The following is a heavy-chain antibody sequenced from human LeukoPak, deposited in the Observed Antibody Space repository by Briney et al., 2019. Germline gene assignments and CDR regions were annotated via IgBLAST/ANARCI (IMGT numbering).Heavy chain of an antibody. CDR2: IWYDGSNK. J-gene: IGHJ4*02. D-gene: IGHD5-12*01. CDR1: GFTFSSYG. CDR3: ARDRYSGYDWVDY. V-gene: IGHV3-33*01. Sequence: GGSLRLSCAASGFTFSSYGMHWVRQAPGKGLEWVAVIWYDGSNKYYADSVKGRFTISRDNSKNTLYLQVNSLRAEDTAVYYCARDRYSGYDWVDYWGQGTLVTVSS.